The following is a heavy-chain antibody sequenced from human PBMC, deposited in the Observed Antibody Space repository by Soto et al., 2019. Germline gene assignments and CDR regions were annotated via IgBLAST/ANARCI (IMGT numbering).Heavy chain of an antibody. D-gene: IGHD2-2*01. V-gene: IGHV1-18*01. CDR3: AREDPPSVS. CDR1: GYTFTSYG. Sequence: QVQLVQSGAEVKKPGASVKVSCKASGYTFTSYGISWVRQAPGQGLEWMGWISAYNGNTNYAQKPQGRVTMTTDTSTSTAATALRSLRSDDTAVYYRAREDPPSVSWGQGTLVTASS. CDR2: ISAYNGNT. J-gene: IGHJ4*02.